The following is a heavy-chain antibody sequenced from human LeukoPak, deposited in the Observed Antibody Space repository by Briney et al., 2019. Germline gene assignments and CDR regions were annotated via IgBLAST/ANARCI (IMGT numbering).Heavy chain of an antibody. CDR2: ISGSGDST. Sequence: GGSLRLSCAASGFTFSSYAMSWVRQAPGKGLEWVSTISGSGDSTYYADSVKGRFTISRDDSKNTLYLQMNSLKTEDTAVYYCTTLGNPAYFKYWGQGTLVTVSS. V-gene: IGHV3-23*01. D-gene: IGHD3-10*01. J-gene: IGHJ4*02. CDR3: TTLGNPAYFKY. CDR1: GFTFSSYA.